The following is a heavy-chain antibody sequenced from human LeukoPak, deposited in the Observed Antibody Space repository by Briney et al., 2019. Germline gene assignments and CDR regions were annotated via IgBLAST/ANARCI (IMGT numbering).Heavy chain of an antibody. CDR3: ARDSSMVTLDAIDI. J-gene: IGHJ3*02. Sequence: PSETLSLTCSVSGGSISRYYWSWIRQPPGKGLEWIGYISYSGSTNYNPSLKSRVAISVDTSKNQFSVKLSSVTAADTAVYYCARDSSMVTLDAIDIWGQGTMVTVSS. D-gene: IGHD2-21*02. V-gene: IGHV4-59*01. CDR2: ISYSGST. CDR1: GGSISRYY.